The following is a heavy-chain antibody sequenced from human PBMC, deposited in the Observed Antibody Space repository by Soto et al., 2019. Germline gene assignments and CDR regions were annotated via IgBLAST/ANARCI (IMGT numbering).Heavy chain of an antibody. V-gene: IGHV1-18*01. J-gene: IGHJ5*01. D-gene: IGHD6-19*01. CDR2: ISAYNGNT. Sequence: ASVKVSCKASGYTFTSYGISWVRQAPGQGLEWMGWISAYNGNTNYAQKLQGRVTMTTDTSTSTAYMELRSLRSDDTAVYYCALEVVRVAGTRLFDFWGQGTLDTGSS. CDR1: GYTFTSYG. CDR3: ALEVVRVAGTRLFDF.